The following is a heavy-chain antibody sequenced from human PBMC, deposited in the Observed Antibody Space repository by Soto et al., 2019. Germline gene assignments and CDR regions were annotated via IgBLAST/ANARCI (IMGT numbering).Heavy chain of an antibody. Sequence: QLVESGGGLFQAGGSTRLSCLASGFTVSRNDMAWVRQAPGKGLEWASIIKTGGGTYYTDSAQGRFTISRDNSRNTVYLQMSSLRVEDTGVYSCVRVLYDSGVVDFWGQGSPITVS. J-gene: IGHJ4*02. D-gene: IGHD5-12*01. V-gene: IGHV3-53*01. CDR1: GFTVSRND. CDR3: VRVLYDSGVVDF. CDR2: IKTGGGT.